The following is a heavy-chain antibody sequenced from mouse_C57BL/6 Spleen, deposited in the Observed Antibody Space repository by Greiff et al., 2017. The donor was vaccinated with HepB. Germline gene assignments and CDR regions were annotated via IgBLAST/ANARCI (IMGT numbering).Heavy chain of an antibody. D-gene: IGHD1-1*01. CDR3: TRGIYYYGSSYWYFDV. CDR2: IDPETGGT. J-gene: IGHJ1*03. CDR1: GYTFTDYE. V-gene: IGHV1-15*01. Sequence: VQLQQSGAELVRPGASVTLSCKASGYTFTDYEMHWVKQTPVHGLEWIGAIDPETGGTAYNQKFKGKAILTADKSSSTAYMELRSLTSEDSAVYYCTRGIYYYGSSYWYFDVWGTATTVTVSS.